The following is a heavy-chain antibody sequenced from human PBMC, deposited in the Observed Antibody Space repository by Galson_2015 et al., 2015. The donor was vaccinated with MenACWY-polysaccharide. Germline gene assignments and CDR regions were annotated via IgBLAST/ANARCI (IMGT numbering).Heavy chain of an antibody. CDR2: MNPNSGNT. Sequence: SVKVSCKASGYTFTSYDINWVRQATGQGLEWMGWMNPNSGNTGYAQKFQGRVTMTRNTSISTAYMELSSLRSEDTAVYYCARVSTHYYSYGMDVWGQGTTVTVSS. CDR3: ARVSTHYYSYGMDV. CDR1: GYTFTSYD. J-gene: IGHJ6*02. V-gene: IGHV1-8*01.